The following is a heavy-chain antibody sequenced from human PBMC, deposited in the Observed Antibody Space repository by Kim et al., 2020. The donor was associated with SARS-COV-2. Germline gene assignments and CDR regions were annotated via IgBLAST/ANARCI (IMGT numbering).Heavy chain of an antibody. V-gene: IGHV1-46*01. D-gene: IGHD2-21*02. J-gene: IGHJ4*02. CDR2: INPSGGSS. Sequence: ASVKVSCKASGYIFISYYIHWVRQAPGQGLEWMGMINPSGGSSSYAQKFQGRVTMTCDTSTSTVYMELSSLRSEDTAVYYCARNRDSGLDYWGQGTLVTV. CDR3: ARNRDSGLDY. CDR1: GYIFISYY.